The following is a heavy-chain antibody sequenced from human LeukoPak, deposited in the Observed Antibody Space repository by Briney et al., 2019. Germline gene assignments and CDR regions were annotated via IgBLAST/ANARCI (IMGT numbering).Heavy chain of an antibody. V-gene: IGHV1-2*02. D-gene: IGHD2-21*02. CDR3: ASSGDCCNWFDP. CDR2: INPNSGGT. Sequence: ASVKVSCKASGYTFTGYYMHWVRQAPGQGLEWMGWINPNSGGTNYAQEFQGRVTMTRDTSISTAYMELSRLRSDDTAVYYCASSGDCCNWFDPWGQGTLVTVSS. CDR1: GYTFTGYY. J-gene: IGHJ5*02.